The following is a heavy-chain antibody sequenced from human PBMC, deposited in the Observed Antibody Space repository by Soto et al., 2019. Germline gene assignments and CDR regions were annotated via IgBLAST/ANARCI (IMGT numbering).Heavy chain of an antibody. CDR2: IIPIFGTA. CDR1: GGTFSSYA. J-gene: IGHJ4*02. CDR3: ASDGYSTPGFDY. Sequence: SVKVSCKASGGTFSSYAISWVRQAPGQVLEWMGGIIPIFGTANYAQKFQGRVTITADESTSTAYMELSSLRSEDTSVYYCASDGYSTPGFDYWGQGTLVTVSS. V-gene: IGHV1-69*13. D-gene: IGHD2-15*01.